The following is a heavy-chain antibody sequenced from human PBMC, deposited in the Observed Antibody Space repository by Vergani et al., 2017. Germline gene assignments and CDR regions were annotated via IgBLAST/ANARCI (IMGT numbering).Heavy chain of an antibody. CDR2: IYWDDDK. J-gene: IGHJ3*02. CDR3: AHRKRYGDYRGDAFEI. Sequence: QITLKESGPTLVKPTQTLTLTCTFSGFSLSTSGVGVGWIRQPPGKALEWLALIYWDDDKRYSPSLKSRLTITKDTSKNQVVLTMTNMDPVDTATYYCAHRKRYGDYRGDAFEIWGQGTMVTVSS. V-gene: IGHV2-5*02. CDR1: GFSLSTSGVG. D-gene: IGHD4-17*01.